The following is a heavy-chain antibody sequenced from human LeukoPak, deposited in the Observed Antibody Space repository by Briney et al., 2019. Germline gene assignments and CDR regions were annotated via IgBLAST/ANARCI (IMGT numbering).Heavy chain of an antibody. D-gene: IGHD1-26*01. CDR2: ISRSSSYI. CDR1: GFTFSSYS. J-gene: IGHJ4*02. V-gene: IGHV3-21*01. Sequence: GGSLRLSCAASGFTFSSYSMNWVRQAPGKGLEWVSSISRSSSYIYYADSVKGRFTISRDNAKNSLYLQMNSLRAEDTAVYYCASHSGSYAFDYWGQGTLVTVSS. CDR3: ASHSGSYAFDY.